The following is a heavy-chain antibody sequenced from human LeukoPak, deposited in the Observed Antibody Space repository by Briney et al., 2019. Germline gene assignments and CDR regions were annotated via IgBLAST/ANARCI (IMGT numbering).Heavy chain of an antibody. Sequence: PGGSLGLSCAASGFTFSSYWMHWVRQAPGKGLVWVSRINSDGSSTSYADSVKGRFTISRDNAKNTLYLQMNSLRAEDTAVYYCARLVPYGGYYFDYWGQGTLVTVSS. CDR1: GFTFSSYW. V-gene: IGHV3-74*01. J-gene: IGHJ4*02. CDR2: INSDGSST. D-gene: IGHD5-12*01. CDR3: ARLVPYGGYYFDY.